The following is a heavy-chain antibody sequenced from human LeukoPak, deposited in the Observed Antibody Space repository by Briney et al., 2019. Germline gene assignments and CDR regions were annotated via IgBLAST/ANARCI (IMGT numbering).Heavy chain of an antibody. CDR2: MYDREKT. CDR3: ARDSQIRLLLNDYDVFDV. CDR1: GGSISFGGYY. D-gene: IGHD2-21*02. Sequence: SHTLSLTCTVSGGSISFGGYYWSWIRQLPGKGLEWIGYMYDREKTDYNPALRSRVIISLDTSKNPFSLKLNSVTAADTAVYYCARDSQIRLLLNDYDVFDVWGQGTVVTVSS. V-gene: IGHV4-31*03. J-gene: IGHJ3*01.